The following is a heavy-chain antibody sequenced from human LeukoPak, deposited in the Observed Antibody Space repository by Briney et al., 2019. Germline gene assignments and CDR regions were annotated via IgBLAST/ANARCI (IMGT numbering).Heavy chain of an antibody. CDR3: ASVRSGSHYFDY. J-gene: IGHJ4*02. Sequence: KSSETLSLTCTVSGGSISSSSYYWGWIRQPPGKGQEWIGSIYYSGSTYYNPSLKRRVTISVDTSKNQFSLKLSSVTAADTAVYYCASVRSGSHYFDYWGQGTLITVSS. D-gene: IGHD1-26*01. CDR1: GGSISSSSYY. V-gene: IGHV4-39*01. CDR2: IYYSGST.